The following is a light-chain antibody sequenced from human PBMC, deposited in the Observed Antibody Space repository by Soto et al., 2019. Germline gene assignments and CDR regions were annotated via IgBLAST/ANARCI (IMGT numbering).Light chain of an antibody. CDR3: QQYNNWPGVT. V-gene: IGKV3-15*01. Sequence: EIVMTQSPATLSVSPGERATLSCRASQSVSSNLAWYQQKPGQAPRLLIYGASTRATGIPARFSGSGSGTEFTLTISSLQSEEFAVYYCQQYNNWPGVTFGPGTKVDIK. J-gene: IGKJ3*01. CDR1: QSVSSN. CDR2: GAS.